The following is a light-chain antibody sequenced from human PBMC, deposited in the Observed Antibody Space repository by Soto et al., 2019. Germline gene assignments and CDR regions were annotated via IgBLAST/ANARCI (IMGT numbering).Light chain of an antibody. Sequence: XSALTQPAPVSGSPGQSITISFTGTSSYVGGYNYVSWYQQHPGKAPKLMIYDVSNRPSGVSNRFSGSKSGNTASLTISGLQAEDEADYYCSSYTSSSTLDVFGTGTKVTVL. CDR2: DVS. V-gene: IGLV2-14*01. CDR3: SSYTSSSTLDV. CDR1: SSYVGGYNY. J-gene: IGLJ1*01.